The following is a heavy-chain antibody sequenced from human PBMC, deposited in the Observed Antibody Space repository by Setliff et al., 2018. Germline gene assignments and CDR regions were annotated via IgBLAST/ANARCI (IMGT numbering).Heavy chain of an antibody. D-gene: IGHD2-2*01. CDR1: GFTFDDYG. CDR3: ARGYCSSTSCRYYGMDV. Sequence: GGSLRLSCAASGFTFDDYGMSWVRQAPGKGLEWVSGINWNGGSTGYADSVKGRFTISRDNAKNSLYLQMNSLRAEDTALYYCARGYCSSTSCRYYGMDVWGQGTTVTVSS. V-gene: IGHV3-20*04. J-gene: IGHJ6*02. CDR2: INWNGGST.